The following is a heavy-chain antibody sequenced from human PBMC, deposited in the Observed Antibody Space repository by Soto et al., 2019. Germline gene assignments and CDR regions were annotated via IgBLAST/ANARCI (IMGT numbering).Heavy chain of an antibody. V-gene: IGHV1-8*01. CDR3: ARGAAFLGTWFDP. J-gene: IGHJ5*02. Sequence: ASVKVSCKASGYTLTSYDINWVRQATGQGLEWMGWMNPNSGNTGYAQKFQGRVTMTRNTSISTAYMELSSLRSEDTAVYYCARGAAFLGTWFDPWGQGTLVTVSS. CDR2: MNPNSGNT. CDR1: GYTLTSYD. D-gene: IGHD6-25*01.